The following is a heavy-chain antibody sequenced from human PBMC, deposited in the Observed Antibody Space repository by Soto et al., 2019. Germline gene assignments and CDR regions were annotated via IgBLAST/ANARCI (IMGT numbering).Heavy chain of an antibody. CDR3: ARRGSGSHYDY. CDR1: GFTFSSYA. D-gene: IGHD1-26*01. CDR2: ISGSGDST. V-gene: IGHV3-23*01. J-gene: IGHJ4*02. Sequence: EVQLLESGGGLVQPGGSLRLSCAASGFTFSSYAMRWVRQAPVKGLEWVSAISGSGDSTYYADSVKGRFTISRDNSNNTLYLQMNSLRAEDTAVYYCARRGSGSHYDYWGQGTLVTVSS.